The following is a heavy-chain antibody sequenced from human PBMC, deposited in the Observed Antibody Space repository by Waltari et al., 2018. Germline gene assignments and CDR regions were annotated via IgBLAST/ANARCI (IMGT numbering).Heavy chain of an antibody. V-gene: IGHV4-4*02. Sequence: WGGVRQTPGKGRGWMGQVHLSGRTNYNPSLASRVTISIDTSNNQFALKMPSPTAADTAMYYCARDRGRGIYLDSWGQGTLVTVSP. D-gene: IGHD2-15*01. CDR3: ARDRGRGIYLDS. J-gene: IGHJ4*02. CDR2: VHLSGRT.